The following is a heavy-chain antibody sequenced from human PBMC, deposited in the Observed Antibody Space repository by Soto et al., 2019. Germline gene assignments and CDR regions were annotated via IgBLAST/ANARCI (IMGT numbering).Heavy chain of an antibody. CDR2: INHSGST. CDR1: GGSFSGYY. V-gene: IGHV4-34*01. Sequence: SETLSLTCAVYGGSFSGYYWSWIRQPPGKGLEWIGEINHSGSTNYNPSLKSRVTISVDTSKNQFSLKLSSVTAADTAVYYCARGRKKYCCGGSCTGGYYYYMDVWGKGTTVTVSS. CDR3: ARGRKKYCCGGSCTGGYYYYMDV. J-gene: IGHJ6*03. D-gene: IGHD2-15*01.